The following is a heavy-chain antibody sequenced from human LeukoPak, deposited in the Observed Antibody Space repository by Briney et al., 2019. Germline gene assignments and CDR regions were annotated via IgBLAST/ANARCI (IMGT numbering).Heavy chain of an antibody. CDR2: IFLDGSRA. D-gene: IGHD2-2*01. J-gene: IGHJ6*03. V-gene: IGHV3-7*01. CDR3: GRAGPVTKDHFIDV. Sequence: PGGSLRLSCAVSGFTFSNYLMSWARQSPGKGLEWLANIFLDGSRAYYVDSVKGRFTISRDNAKNSLFLQMNSLSAEDTAVYYCGRAGPVTKDHFIDVWGKGTMVTVSS. CDR1: GFTFSNYL.